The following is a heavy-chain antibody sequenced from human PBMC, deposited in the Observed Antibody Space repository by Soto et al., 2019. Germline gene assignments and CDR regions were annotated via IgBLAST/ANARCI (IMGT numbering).Heavy chain of an antibody. CDR3: TTDPYYDFWSGYYFDY. CDR1: GFTFSKAW. Sequence: VGSLRLSCAASGFTFSKAWMSWVRLAPGKGLEWVGRIKNKTDGGTTDYPAPVKGRFTISRDDSGNTLYLQMNSLKTEDTAVYYCTTDPYYDFWSGYYFDYWGQGTLVTVSS. V-gene: IGHV3-15*01. D-gene: IGHD3-3*01. CDR2: IKNKTDGGTT. J-gene: IGHJ4*02.